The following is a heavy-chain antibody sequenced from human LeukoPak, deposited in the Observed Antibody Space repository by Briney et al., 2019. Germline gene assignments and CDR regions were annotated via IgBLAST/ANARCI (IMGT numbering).Heavy chain of an antibody. Sequence: PSQTLSLTCAVSGSSISSRYYSWSWIRQPPGMGLEWIGYIYYSGTTYYNPSLKSRVTISVDTSKNQFSLKLSSVTAADTAVYYCARGAGYCSSTSCYSIDYWGQGTLVTVSS. CDR3: ARGAGYCSSTSCYSIDY. V-gene: IGHV4-30-4*07. J-gene: IGHJ4*02. CDR1: GSSISSRYYS. D-gene: IGHD2-2*02. CDR2: IYYSGTT.